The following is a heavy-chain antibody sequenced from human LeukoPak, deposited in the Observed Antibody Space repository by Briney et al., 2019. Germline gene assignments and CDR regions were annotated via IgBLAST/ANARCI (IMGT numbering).Heavy chain of an antibody. D-gene: IGHD3-10*01. CDR1: GFTFSSYW. J-gene: IGHJ4*02. Sequence: GGSLRLSCAASGFTFSSYWMSWVRQAPGKGLEWVANIKQDGSEKYYVDSVKGRFTISRDNAKNSLYLQMNSLRAEDTAVYYCARGHKSAGRNPWFGELWDLWGQGTLVTVSS. CDR2: IKQDGSEK. CDR3: ARGHKSAGRNPWFGELWDL. V-gene: IGHV3-7*01.